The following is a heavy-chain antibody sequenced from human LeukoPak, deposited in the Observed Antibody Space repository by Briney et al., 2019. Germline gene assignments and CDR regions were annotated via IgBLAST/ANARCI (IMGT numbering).Heavy chain of an antibody. D-gene: IGHD1-1*01. CDR2: INDSGDNT. J-gene: IGHJ4*02. CDR1: GFTFSTYA. V-gene: IGHV3-23*01. Sequence: GGSLRLSCAASGFTFSTYAINWVRQAPGKGLEWVSVINDSGDNTFYADSVKGRFTISRDNSRNTVYLQMSSLRGEDTAVFYCVGSLKWNLVGFDYWGQGTLVTVSS. CDR3: VGSLKWNLVGFDY.